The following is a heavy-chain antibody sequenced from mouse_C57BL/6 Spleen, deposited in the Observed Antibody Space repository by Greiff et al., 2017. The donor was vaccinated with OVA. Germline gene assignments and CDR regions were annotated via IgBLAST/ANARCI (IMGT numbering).Heavy chain of an antibody. V-gene: IGHV1-5*01. D-gene: IGHD1-1*01. Sequence: VQLQQSGTVLARPGASVKMSCKTSGYTFTSYWMHWVKQRPGQGLEWIGALYPGNSDTSYNQKFKGKAKLTAVTSASTAYMELSSLTNEDSAVYYCTRYYGSSPFDYWGQGTTLTVSS. CDR1: GYTFTSYW. CDR2: LYPGNSDT. CDR3: TRYYGSSPFDY. J-gene: IGHJ2*01.